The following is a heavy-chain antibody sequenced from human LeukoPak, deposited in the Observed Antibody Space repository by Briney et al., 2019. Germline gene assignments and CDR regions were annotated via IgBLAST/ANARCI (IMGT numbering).Heavy chain of an antibody. J-gene: IGHJ3*02. V-gene: IGHV3-48*01. CDR2: INSNSKTI. CDR3: ARDTWYSNSWLHAFAI. Sequence: GGSLRLSCAASGFTFSDYAMNWVRQAPGEGLEWFSFINSNSKTIYYADSVKGRFTISRDNAKNSLYLQMNSLRAEDTGVYYCARDTWYSNSWLHAFAIWGQGTVVTVSS. CDR1: GFTFSDYA. D-gene: IGHD6-13*01.